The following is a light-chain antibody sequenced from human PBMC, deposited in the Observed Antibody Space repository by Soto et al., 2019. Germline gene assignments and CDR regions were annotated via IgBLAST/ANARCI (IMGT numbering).Light chain of an antibody. Sequence: IVITQSPATVSVSPGEGATLSCRASQGIGDTLAWYQQKPGQTPRLLIYDTSIRATGVPARFSGSRSGAEFTLTISSLQSEDFAVYYCQHYVTWPLTFGGGTKVDIK. V-gene: IGKV3-15*01. CDR3: QHYVTWPLT. CDR1: QGIGDT. CDR2: DTS. J-gene: IGKJ4*01.